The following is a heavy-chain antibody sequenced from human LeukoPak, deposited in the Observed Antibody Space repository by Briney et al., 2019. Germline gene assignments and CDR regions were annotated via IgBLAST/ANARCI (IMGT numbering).Heavy chain of an antibody. Sequence: GGSLRLSWAASGFTFSSYGMHWVRQAPGKGLEWVAFIRYDGSNKYYADSVKGRFTISRDNSKNTLYLQMNSLKAEDTAVYYCAKSEVVPAAIMGYFDCWGQGTLVTVSS. J-gene: IGHJ4*02. CDR2: IRYDGSNK. V-gene: IGHV3-30*02. CDR3: AKSEVVPAAIMGYFDC. D-gene: IGHD2-2*02. CDR1: GFTFSSYG.